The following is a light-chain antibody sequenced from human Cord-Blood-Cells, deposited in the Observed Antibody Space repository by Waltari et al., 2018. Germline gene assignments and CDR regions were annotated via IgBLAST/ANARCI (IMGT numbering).Light chain of an antibody. CDR1: SSDVGSYNL. J-gene: IGLJ3*02. CDR2: EGS. Sequence: QSALTQPASVSGSPGQSITISCTGTSSDVGSYNLVSWYQQHPGKAPKLMIYEGSKRPSGVSILFSGSKSGNTASLTISGLQAEDEADYYCCSYAGSSTWVFGGGTKLTVL. V-gene: IGLV2-23*01. CDR3: CSYAGSSTWV.